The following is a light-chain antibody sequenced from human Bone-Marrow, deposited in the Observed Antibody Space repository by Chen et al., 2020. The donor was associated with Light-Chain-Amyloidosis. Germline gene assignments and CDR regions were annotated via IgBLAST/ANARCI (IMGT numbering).Light chain of an antibody. V-gene: IGKV3-20*01. CDR1: QTISSNY. CDR3: QQYGTSPLT. Sequence: IVLTQSPGTLSLSPGEGANLSCRASQTISSNYLTWYQRKFGQAPRLLIYGSSSRATGIPDRFTGSGSGADCTLTINRLEPEDCTMYYCQQYGTSPLTFGGGTKVEIK. CDR2: GSS. J-gene: IGKJ4*01.